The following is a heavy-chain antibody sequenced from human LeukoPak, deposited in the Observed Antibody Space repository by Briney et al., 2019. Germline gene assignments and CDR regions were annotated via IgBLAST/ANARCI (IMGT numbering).Heavy chain of an antibody. CDR3: AADDSSSAFDY. Sequence: SETLSLTCTVSGGSISSYYWSWIRQPPGKGLEWIGYIYYSGSTNYNPSLKSRVTISVDTSKNQFSLKLSSVTAADTAVYYCAADDSSSAFDYWGQGTLVTVSS. D-gene: IGHD6-6*01. CDR2: IYYSGST. J-gene: IGHJ4*02. CDR1: GGSISSYY. V-gene: IGHV4-59*01.